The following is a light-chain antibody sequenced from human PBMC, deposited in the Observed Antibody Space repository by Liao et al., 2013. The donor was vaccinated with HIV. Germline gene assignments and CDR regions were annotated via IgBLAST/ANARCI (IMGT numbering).Light chain of an antibody. CDR1: KLGHKY. J-gene: IGLJ1*01. V-gene: IGLV3-1*01. CDR2: QDF. CDR3: QVWDSSSDHPGV. Sequence: SYELTQPPSVSVSPGQTASITCSGDKLGHKYVSWYQQKPGQSPVLVIFQDFKRPSGIPERFSGSNSGNTATLTISRVEAGDEADYYCQVWDSSSDHPGVFGTGTKVTVL.